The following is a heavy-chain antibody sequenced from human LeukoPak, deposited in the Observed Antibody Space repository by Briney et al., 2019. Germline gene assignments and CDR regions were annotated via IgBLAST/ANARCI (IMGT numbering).Heavy chain of an antibody. D-gene: IGHD3-9*01. CDR1: GYTFTGYY. CDR2: INPNSGGT. V-gene: IGHV1-2*02. CDR3: ARDLGTDILTGYYNGGFDY. Sequence: ASVKVSCKASGYTFTGYYMHWVRQAPGQGLEWMGWINPNSGGTNYAQKFQGRVTMTRDTSISTAYMELSRLRSDDTAVYYCARDLGTDILTGYYNGGFDYWGQGTLVTVSS. J-gene: IGHJ4*02.